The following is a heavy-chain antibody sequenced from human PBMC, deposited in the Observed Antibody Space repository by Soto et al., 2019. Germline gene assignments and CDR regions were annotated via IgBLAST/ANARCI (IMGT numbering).Heavy chain of an antibody. CDR1: RFTFSYYE. CDR2: ITSSGDRA. CDR3: ARDIFDN. V-gene: IGHV3-48*03. Sequence: EVQLVESGGGLAQPGGSLRLSCVASRFTFSYYEMNWVRQAPGKGLEWISYITSSGDRAQYADSVKGRFTISRDNTKNLLYLQMTSLSAEDTGLYYCARDIFDNWGQGTLVTVSS. J-gene: IGHJ4*02.